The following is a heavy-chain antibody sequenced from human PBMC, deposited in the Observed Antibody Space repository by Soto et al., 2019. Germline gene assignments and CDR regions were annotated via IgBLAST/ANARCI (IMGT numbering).Heavy chain of an antibody. CDR1: GFTFISYA. CDR2: ISGSGNSP. D-gene: IGHD6-19*01. CDR3: AKHFDRTGWSDSDY. Sequence: GWSLLLSCASSGFTFISYAMSWVLQAPGKGLEWVSAISGSGNSPYYADSVKGRFTFSRDNSKNTVYLQMSSLKAEDTAVYYCAKHFDRTGWSDSDYCGQGTLGTVSS. V-gene: IGHV3-23*01. J-gene: IGHJ4*02.